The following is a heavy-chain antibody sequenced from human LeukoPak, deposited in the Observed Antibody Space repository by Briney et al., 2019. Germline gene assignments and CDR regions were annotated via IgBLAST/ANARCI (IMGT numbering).Heavy chain of an antibody. V-gene: IGHV3-73*01. J-gene: IGHJ4*02. CDR3: TSLITMVRGVIGLLNVN. D-gene: IGHD3-10*01. CDR1: GFTFSGSA. CDR2: IRSKANSYAT. Sequence: PGGPLRLXCAASGFTFSGSAMHWVRQASGKGLEWVGRIRSKANSYATAFAASVKGRFTISRDDSKNTAYLQMNSLKTEDTAVYYCTSLITMVRGVIGLLNVNWGQGTLVTVSS.